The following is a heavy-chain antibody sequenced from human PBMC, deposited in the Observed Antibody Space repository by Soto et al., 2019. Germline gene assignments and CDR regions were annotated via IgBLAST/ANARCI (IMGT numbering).Heavy chain of an antibody. CDR3: ARDIVVVPAAISHYYGMDV. D-gene: IGHD2-2*02. J-gene: IGHJ6*02. CDR1: GYTFTSYG. V-gene: IGHV1-18*01. Sequence: QVQLVQSGAEVKKPGASVKVSCKASGYTFTSYGISWVRQAPGQGLEWMEWISAYNGNTNYAQKLQGRVTMTTDTSTSTAYMELRSLRSDDTAVYYCARDIVVVPAAISHYYGMDVWGQGTTVTVSS. CDR2: ISAYNGNT.